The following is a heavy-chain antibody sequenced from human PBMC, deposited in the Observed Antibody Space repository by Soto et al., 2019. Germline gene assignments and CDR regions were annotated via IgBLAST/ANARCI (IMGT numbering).Heavy chain of an antibody. CDR3: AREEIYRDGYNPFDY. CDR2: IYYSGST. Sequence: QVQLQESGPGLVKPSETLSLTCTVSGGSVSSGSYYWSWIRQPPGKGLEWIGDIYYSGSTNYNPSLKSRVTISVDTSKNQFSLKLSSVTAADTAVYYCAREEIYRDGYNPFDYWGQGTLVTVSS. D-gene: IGHD5-12*01. CDR1: GGSVSSGSYY. V-gene: IGHV4-61*01. J-gene: IGHJ4*02.